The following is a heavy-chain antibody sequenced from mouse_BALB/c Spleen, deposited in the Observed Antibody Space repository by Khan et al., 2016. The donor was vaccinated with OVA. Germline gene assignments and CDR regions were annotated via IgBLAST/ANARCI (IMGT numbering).Heavy chain of an antibody. CDR2: SEPPNGNT. V-gene: IGHV14-3*02. Sequence: EVQLQESGAESVKSGTTMKGGGKEEGRKRKDTERKGGKKGEEQGLEWRGRSEPPNGNTKYDPKFQGKAKITADTSSNTAYLHLSSLTSEDTAVYYWARMARKWGQGTTLTVSS. CDR3: ARMARK. CDR1: GRKRKDTE. J-gene: IGHJ2*01.